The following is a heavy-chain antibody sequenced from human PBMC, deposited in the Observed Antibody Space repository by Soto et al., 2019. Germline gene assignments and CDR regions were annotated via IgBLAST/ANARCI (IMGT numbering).Heavy chain of an antibody. CDR1: GGTFSSYA. D-gene: IGHD3-10*01. CDR3: ARGVGGYYGSGSYYYYGMDV. V-gene: IGHV1-69*06. CDR2: IIPIFGTA. J-gene: IGHJ6*02. Sequence: SVKVSCKASGGTFSSYAISWVRQAPGQGLEWMGGIIPIFGTANYAQKFQGRVTITADKSTSTAYMEPSSLRSEDTAVYYCARGVGGYYGSGSYYYYGMDVWGQGTTVTVSS.